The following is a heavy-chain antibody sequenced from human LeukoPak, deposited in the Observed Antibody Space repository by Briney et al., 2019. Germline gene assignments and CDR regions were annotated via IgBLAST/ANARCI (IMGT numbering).Heavy chain of an antibody. V-gene: IGHV3-23*01. CDR2: ISGSGGST. CDR1: GFTFSSYA. Sequence: PGGSLRLSCAASGFTFSSYAMSWVRQAPGKGLEWVSAISGSGGSTYYADSVKGRFTISRDNSKNTLYLQMNSLRAEDTAVYYCASSDGYSSSWYAWDAFDIWGQGTMVTVSS. D-gene: IGHD6-13*01. CDR3: ASSDGYSSSWYAWDAFDI. J-gene: IGHJ3*02.